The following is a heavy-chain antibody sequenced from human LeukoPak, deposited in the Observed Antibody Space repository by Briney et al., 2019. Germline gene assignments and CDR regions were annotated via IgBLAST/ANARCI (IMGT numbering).Heavy chain of an antibody. V-gene: IGHV3-21*01. CDR1: GFTFSSYS. J-gene: IGHJ3*02. CDR2: ISSSSSYI. D-gene: IGHD3-22*01. CDR3: ARRGDYYDSSGYAPGAFDI. Sequence: GGSLRLSCAASGFTFSSYSMNWVRQAPGKGLEWVSSISSSSSYIYYADSVKGRFTISRDNAKNSLYLQMNSLRAEDTAVYYCARRGDYYDSSGYAPGAFDIWGQGTMVTVSS.